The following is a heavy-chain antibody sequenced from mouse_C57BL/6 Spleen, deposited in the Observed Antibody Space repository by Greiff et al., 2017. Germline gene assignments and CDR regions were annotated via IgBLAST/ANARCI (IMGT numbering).Heavy chain of an antibody. CDR3: ARDRYYYGSSHGAMDY. Sequence: EVKVVESGGGLVKPGGSLKLSCAASGFTFSSYAMSWVRQTPEKRLEWVATISDGGSYTYYPDNVKGRFTISRDNAKNNLYLQMSHLKSEDTAMYYCARDRYYYGSSHGAMDYWGQGTSVTVSS. CDR1: GFTFSSYA. J-gene: IGHJ4*01. V-gene: IGHV5-4*01. CDR2: ISDGGSYT. D-gene: IGHD1-1*01.